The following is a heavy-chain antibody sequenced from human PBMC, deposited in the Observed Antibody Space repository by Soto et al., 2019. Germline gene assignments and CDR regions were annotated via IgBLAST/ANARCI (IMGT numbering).Heavy chain of an antibody. CDR3: TADTPDSTGQSADD. V-gene: IGHV3-15*07. J-gene: IGHJ4*02. CDR1: GVALSNAW. CDR2: IKRKVDGETT. D-gene: IGHD3-22*01. Sequence: PGGSLRLSCVASGVALSNAWVNWVRQAPGKGLEWVGRIKRKVDGETTDYAAPVKGRFTISRDDSQNTLYLQMNSLNIDDTAVYYCTADTPDSTGQSADDWGQGTQVTVSS.